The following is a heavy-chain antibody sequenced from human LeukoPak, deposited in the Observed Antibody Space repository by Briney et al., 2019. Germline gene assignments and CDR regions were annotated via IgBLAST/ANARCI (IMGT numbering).Heavy chain of an antibody. V-gene: IGHV4-4*07. CDR2: IYSSGST. J-gene: IGHJ3*02. D-gene: IGHD3-16*01. CDR3: ARHSPGGARKAFDI. CDR1: GGSLSTYY. Sequence: SETLSLTCTVSGGSLSTYYWSWIRQPAGQGLEWIGRIYSSGSTNYNPSLKSRVTMSVDTSKNQVSLKLSSVTAADTAVYYCARHSPGGARKAFDIWGQGTMVTVSS.